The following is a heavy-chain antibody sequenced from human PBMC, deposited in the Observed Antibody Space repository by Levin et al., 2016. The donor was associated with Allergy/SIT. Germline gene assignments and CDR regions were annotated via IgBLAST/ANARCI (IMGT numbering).Heavy chain of an antibody. J-gene: IGHJ4*02. D-gene: IGHD3-22*01. V-gene: IGHV1-69*06. CDR2: IIPIFGTA. CDR3: ARDNQGDSSGYSGRDY. Sequence: WVRQAPGQGLEWMGGIIPIFGTANYAQKFQGRVTITADKSTSTAYMELSSLRSEDTAVYYCARDNQGDSSGYSGRDYWGQGTLVTVSS.